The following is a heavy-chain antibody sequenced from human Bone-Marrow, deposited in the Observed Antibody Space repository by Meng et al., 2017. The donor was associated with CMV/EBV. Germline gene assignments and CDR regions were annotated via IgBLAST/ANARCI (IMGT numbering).Heavy chain of an antibody. CDR3: AREVAPWSYYYGMDV. CDR2: IYYSGST. D-gene: IGHD2-21*01. J-gene: IGHJ6*02. CDR1: GGSISSYY. V-gene: IGHV4-59*01. Sequence: SETLSLTCTVSGGSISSYYWSWIRQPPGKGLEWIGYIYYSGSTNYNPSFKSRVTISVDTSKNQFSLKLSSVTAADTAVYYCAREVAPWSYYYGMDVWGQGTTVTVSS.